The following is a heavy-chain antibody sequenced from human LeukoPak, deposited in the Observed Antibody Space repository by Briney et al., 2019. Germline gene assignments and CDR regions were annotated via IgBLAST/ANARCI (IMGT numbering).Heavy chain of an antibody. V-gene: IGHV3-9*01. CDR1: GFTFDDYA. CDR3: TRLSGSYHPDP. Sequence: GRSLRLSCAASGFTFDDYAMHWVRQAPGKGLEWVAGIIWSSGTIGYADSVKGRFTISRDNAKNSLYLQMNSLRAEDTAVYYCTRLSGSYHPDPWGQGALVTVSS. CDR2: IIWSSGTI. J-gene: IGHJ5*02. D-gene: IGHD1-26*01.